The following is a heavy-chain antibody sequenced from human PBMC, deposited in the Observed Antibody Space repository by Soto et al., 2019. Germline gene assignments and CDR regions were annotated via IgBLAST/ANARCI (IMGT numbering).Heavy chain of an antibody. V-gene: IGHV3-33*01. CDR1: GFTFSSYG. Sequence: QAQLVESGGGVVQPGRSLRLSCAASGFTFSSYGMHWVRQAPGKGLEWVAVIWYDGSNKYYADSVKGRFTISRDNSKNTLYLQMNSLRAEVTAVYYCARDRYSSGWYDLDYWGQGTLVTVSS. J-gene: IGHJ4*02. CDR2: IWYDGSNK. D-gene: IGHD6-19*01. CDR3: ARDRYSSGWYDLDY.